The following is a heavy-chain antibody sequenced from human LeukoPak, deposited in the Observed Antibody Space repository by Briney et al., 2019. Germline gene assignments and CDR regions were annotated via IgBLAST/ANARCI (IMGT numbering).Heavy chain of an antibody. V-gene: IGHV1-8*01. Sequence: RASVKVSCKASGYTFTSYDINWVRQATGQGLEWMGWMNPNSGNTGYAQKFQGRVTMTRNTSISTAYMELSSLRSEDTAVYYCARDYGGNYYNWFDPWGQGTLVTVSS. CDR1: GYTFTSYD. CDR3: ARDYGGNYYNWFDP. J-gene: IGHJ5*02. D-gene: IGHD4-23*01. CDR2: MNPNSGNT.